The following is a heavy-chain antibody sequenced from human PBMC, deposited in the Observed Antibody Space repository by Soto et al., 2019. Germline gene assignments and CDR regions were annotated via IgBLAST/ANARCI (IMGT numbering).Heavy chain of an antibody. Sequence: GESLKISCKVSGYTFTNYWIGWVRQMPDKGLEWMGIISPGTSDTRYSPSFQGQVTISVDKSISTAYLQWSSLKASDTAMYYCARLDSGGYYYSYYWGQGTLVTVSS. J-gene: IGHJ4*02. CDR3: ARLDSGGYYYSYY. CDR1: GYTFTNYW. D-gene: IGHD3-22*01. V-gene: IGHV5-51*01. CDR2: ISPGTSDT.